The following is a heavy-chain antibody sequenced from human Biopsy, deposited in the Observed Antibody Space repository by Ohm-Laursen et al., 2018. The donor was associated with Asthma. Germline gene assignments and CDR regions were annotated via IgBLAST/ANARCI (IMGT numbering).Heavy chain of an antibody. V-gene: IGHV4-31*03. D-gene: IGHD3-22*01. J-gene: IGHJ4*02. Sequence: SDTLSLTCTFSGDSITIAGCCWNWIRQHPGKGLEWIGYIHHSGTSYFNPSLKSRVSFSRDTSKNQFSLRLSSVTAADPAMYYFARIPRRSGSYFVDYWGQGTLVTVSS. CDR3: ARIPRRSGSYFVDY. CDR2: IHHSGTS. CDR1: GDSITIAGCC.